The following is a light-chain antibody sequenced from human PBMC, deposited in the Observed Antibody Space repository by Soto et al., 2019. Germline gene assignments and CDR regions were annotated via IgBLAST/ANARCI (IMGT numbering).Light chain of an antibody. CDR1: PNIGNR. CDR3: QQLFDSPIT. V-gene: IGKV1-9*01. CDR2: AAS. Sequence: DIQMTQSPSILSASVGDRVTITCRASPNIGNRLAWYQVKPGKAPKLLIYAASTLESGVPSRFSATVSGTEFSLTITSLQPEDFATYYCQQLFDSPITFGQGTRLEIK. J-gene: IGKJ5*01.